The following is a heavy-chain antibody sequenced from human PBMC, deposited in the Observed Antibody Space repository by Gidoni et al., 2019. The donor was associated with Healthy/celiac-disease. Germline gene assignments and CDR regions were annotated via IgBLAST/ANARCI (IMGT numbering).Heavy chain of an antibody. Sequence: EVQLLESGGGLVQPGGSLRLSCAASGFTFSSYAMSWVRQAPGKGLEWVSAISGSGGSTYYADSVKGRFTISRDNSKNTLYLQMNSLRAEDTAVYYCAKDRDYGSGGDYGMDVWGQGTTVTVSS. CDR2: ISGSGGST. J-gene: IGHJ6*02. CDR1: GFTFSSYA. V-gene: IGHV3-23*01. D-gene: IGHD3-10*01. CDR3: AKDRDYGSGGDYGMDV.